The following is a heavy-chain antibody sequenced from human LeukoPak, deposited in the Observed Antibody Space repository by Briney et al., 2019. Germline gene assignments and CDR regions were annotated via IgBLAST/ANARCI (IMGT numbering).Heavy chain of an antibody. CDR1: GGSISSYY. Sequence: PSETLSLACTVSGGSISSYYWSWIRQPPGKGLEWIGYIYHSGSTNCNPSLKSRVTISVDTSRNQFSLKLSSVTAADTAVYYRARDGAENWFDPWGQGTLVTVSS. V-gene: IGHV4-59*01. CDR2: IYHSGST. D-gene: IGHD3-10*01. CDR3: ARDGAENWFDP. J-gene: IGHJ5*02.